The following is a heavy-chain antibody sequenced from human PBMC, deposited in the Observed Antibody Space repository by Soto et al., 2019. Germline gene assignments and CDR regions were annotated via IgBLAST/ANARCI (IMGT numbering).Heavy chain of an antibody. Sequence: SETLSLTCTVSGGSIRTGDYYWSWIRQPPGKGLEWIGYIYYSGGTYYNPSLKSRVTISVDMSKNQFSLKLSSVTAADTAVYYSARARINYYDSSGHYGMDVWGQGTTVTVS. CDR1: GGSIRTGDYY. D-gene: IGHD3-22*01. V-gene: IGHV4-30-4*01. CDR3: ARARINYYDSSGHYGMDV. CDR2: IYYSGGT. J-gene: IGHJ6*02.